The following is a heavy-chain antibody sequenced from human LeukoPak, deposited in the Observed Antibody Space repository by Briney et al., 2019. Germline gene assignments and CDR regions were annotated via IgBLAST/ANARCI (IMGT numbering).Heavy chain of an antibody. D-gene: IGHD6-19*01. Sequence: GGSLRLSCAASGFTFSSYAMSWVRQAPGKGLEWVSAISGSGGSTYYADSVKGRFTISRDNSKNTLYLQMNSLRAEDTAVYYCARAGGQWLVEFDYWGQGTLVTVSS. CDR2: ISGSGGST. J-gene: IGHJ4*02. V-gene: IGHV3-23*01. CDR1: GFTFSSYA. CDR3: ARAGGQWLVEFDY.